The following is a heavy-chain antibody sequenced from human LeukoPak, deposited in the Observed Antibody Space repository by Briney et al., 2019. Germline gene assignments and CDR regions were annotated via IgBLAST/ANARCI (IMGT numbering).Heavy chain of an antibody. CDR3: ARQVYYYDSSGYLPEGLWHYGMDV. D-gene: IGHD3-22*01. CDR2: IYPGDSDT. J-gene: IGHJ6*02. Sequence: GESLKISCKGSGYSFTSYWIGWVRQMPGKGLEWMGIIYPGDSDTRYSPSFQGQVTISADKSISTAYLQWSSLKASDTAMYYCARQVYYYDSSGYLPEGLWHYGMDVWGQGTTVTVSS. CDR1: GYSFTSYW. V-gene: IGHV5-51*01.